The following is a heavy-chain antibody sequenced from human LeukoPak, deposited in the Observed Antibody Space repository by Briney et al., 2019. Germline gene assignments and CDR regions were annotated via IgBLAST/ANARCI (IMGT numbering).Heavy chain of an antibody. CDR1: GYTFTSYG. V-gene: IGHV1-18*01. CDR2: ISAYNGIT. CDR3: ARGPSIAVAGVFDY. Sequence: ASVKVSCKASGYTFTSYGISWVRQAPGQGLEWMGWISAYNGITNYAQKLQGRVTMTTDTSTSTAYMELRSLRSDDTAVYYCARGPSIAVAGVFDYWGQGTLVTVSS. D-gene: IGHD6-19*01. J-gene: IGHJ4*02.